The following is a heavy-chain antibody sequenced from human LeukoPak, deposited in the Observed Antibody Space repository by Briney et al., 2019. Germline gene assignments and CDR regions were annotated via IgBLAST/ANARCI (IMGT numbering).Heavy chain of an antibody. CDR3: ARLGGSSLADY. Sequence: GESLKISCKGSGYYFNSYWIGWVRQMRGKGVEWMGNIFSADSDTRYSPSFQGQVTISVDKSISTAYLQWSSLKASDTAIYYCARLGGSSLADYWGQGTLVTVSS. CDR2: IFSADSDT. D-gene: IGHD1-26*01. J-gene: IGHJ4*02. V-gene: IGHV5-51*01. CDR1: GYYFNSYW.